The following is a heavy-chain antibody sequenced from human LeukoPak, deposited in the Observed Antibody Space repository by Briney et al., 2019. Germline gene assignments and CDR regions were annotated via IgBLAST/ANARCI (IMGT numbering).Heavy chain of an antibody. CDR2: INPNSGGT. CDR3: ATVRMTFGGVIATARFSGPPRGGYYGMDV. V-gene: IGHV1-2*02. D-gene: IGHD3-16*02. J-gene: IGHJ6*02. CDR1: GYTFTGYY. Sequence: GASVKVSCTASGYTFTGYYMHWVRQAPGQGLEWMGWINPNSGGTKYVQKFQGRVTMTEDTSTDTAYMELSSLRSEDTAVYYCATVRMTFGGVIATARFSGPPRGGYYGMDVWGQGTTVTVSS.